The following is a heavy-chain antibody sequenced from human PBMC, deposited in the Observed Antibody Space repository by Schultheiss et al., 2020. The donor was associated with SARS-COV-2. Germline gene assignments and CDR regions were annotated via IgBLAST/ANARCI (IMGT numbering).Heavy chain of an antibody. V-gene: IGHV3-21*01. CDR3: ARPNSSWKNYYYYMDV. J-gene: IGHJ6*03. CDR2: ISSSSSYI. Sequence: GGSLRLSCAASGFTFSSYSMNWVRQAPGKGLEWVSSISSSSSYIYYADSVKGRFTISRDNAKNSLYLQMNSLRAEDTAVYYCARPNSSWKNYYYYMDVWGKGTTVTVSS. D-gene: IGHD6-19*01. CDR1: GFTFSSYS.